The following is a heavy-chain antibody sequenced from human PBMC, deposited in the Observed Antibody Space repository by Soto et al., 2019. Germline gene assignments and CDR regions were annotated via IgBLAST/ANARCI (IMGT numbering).Heavy chain of an antibody. Sequence: GVSLRLSFSASGFTFSSYSMHWVRQAPGKGLEYVSAISSNGGSTYYADSVKGRFTISRDNSKNTLYLQMSSLRAEDTAVYYCVKGSLRYFDWISWGQGTLVTVS. D-gene: IGHD3-9*01. CDR1: GFTFSSYS. CDR3: VKGSLRYFDWIS. CDR2: ISSNGGST. J-gene: IGHJ4*02. V-gene: IGHV3-64D*06.